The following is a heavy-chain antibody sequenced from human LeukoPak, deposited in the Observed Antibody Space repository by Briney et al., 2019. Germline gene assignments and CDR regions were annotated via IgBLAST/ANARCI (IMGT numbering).Heavy chain of an antibody. J-gene: IGHJ4*02. Sequence: GGSLRLSCAASGFTFSNAWMSWVRQAPGQGLEWVGRKTDGGTTDYAAPVTGRFTISRDDSKNTLYVQMNGLRTEDTAVYYCTTGARSHGYLFDRWGQGTLVTVSS. CDR1: GFTFSNAW. D-gene: IGHD5-18*01. CDR3: TTGARSHGYLFDR. CDR2: KTDGGTT. V-gene: IGHV3-15*01.